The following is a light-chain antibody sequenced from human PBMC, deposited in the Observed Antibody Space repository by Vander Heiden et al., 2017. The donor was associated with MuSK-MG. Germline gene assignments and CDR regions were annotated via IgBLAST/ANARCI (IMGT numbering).Light chain of an antibody. J-gene: IGLJ2*01. CDR1: DIGDKS. CDR2: YDS. Sequence: SYVLTQPPSVSVAPGKTATITCGGDDIGDKSVQWFQQKPGQAPVLVIFYDSDRPSGIPERFSGSNSGNTATLTISRAEAGDEADYYCQVSHSSGDRVVFGGGTKVTVL. CDR3: QVSHSSGDRVV. V-gene: IGLV3-21*04.